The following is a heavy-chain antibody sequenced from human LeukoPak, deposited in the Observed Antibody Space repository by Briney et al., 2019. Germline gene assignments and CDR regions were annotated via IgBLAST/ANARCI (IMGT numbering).Heavy chain of an antibody. CDR1: GGSISSYY. V-gene: IGHV4-59*01. D-gene: IGHD3-10*01. J-gene: IGHJ4*02. Sequence: PSETLSLTCTVSGGSISSYYWSWIRQPPGKGLEWIGYIYYSGSTNYNPSLKSRVTISVDTSKNQFSLKLSSVTAADTAVYYCAGNYYGSGSYYKGSLDYWGQGTLVTVSS. CDR3: AGNYYGSGSYYKGSLDY. CDR2: IYYSGST.